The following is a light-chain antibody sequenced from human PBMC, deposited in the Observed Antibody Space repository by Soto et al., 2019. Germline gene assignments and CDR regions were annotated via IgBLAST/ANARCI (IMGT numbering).Light chain of an antibody. CDR2: AAS. V-gene: IGKV1-5*01. J-gene: IGKJ1*01. CDR3: HQYNSYWT. CDR1: QNINIY. Sequence: DIELTQSPSSLSASVGDRVTVTCRSSQNINIYLNWYQQKPGKAPKLLIYAASTLQSGVPSRFSGSGSGTEFTLSISSLQPDDFATYYCHQYNSYWTFGQGTKVDIK.